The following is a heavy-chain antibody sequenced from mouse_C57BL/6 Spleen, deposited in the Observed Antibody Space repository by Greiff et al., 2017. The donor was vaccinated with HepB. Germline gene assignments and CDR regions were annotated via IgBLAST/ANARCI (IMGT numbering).Heavy chain of an antibody. J-gene: IGHJ4*01. D-gene: IGHD2-1*01. Sequence: QVHVKQSGAELARPGASVKLSCKASGYTFTSYGISWVKQRTGQGLEWIGEIYPRSGNTYYNEKFKGKATLTADKSSSTAYMELRSLTSEDSAVYFCARVFYGNYGVGYAMDYWGQGTSVTVSS. CDR2: IYPRSGNT. CDR1: GYTFTSYG. CDR3: ARVFYGNYGVGYAMDY. V-gene: IGHV1-81*01.